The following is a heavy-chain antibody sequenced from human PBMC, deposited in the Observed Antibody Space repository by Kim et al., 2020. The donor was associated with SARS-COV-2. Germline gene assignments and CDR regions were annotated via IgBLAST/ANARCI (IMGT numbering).Heavy chain of an antibody. J-gene: IGHJ6*02. D-gene: IGHD6-13*01. CDR2: IVVGSGNI. V-gene: IGHV1-58*01. Sequence: SVKVSCKASGFTFTRSAVQWVRQARGQRLEWIGWIVVGSGNINYAQKFQERVSITRDMSTSTAYMELSSLRSDDTAVYYCAADEGLVAASAPWDYGMDVWGQGTTVTVSS. CDR3: AADEGLVAASAPWDYGMDV. CDR1: GFTFTRSA.